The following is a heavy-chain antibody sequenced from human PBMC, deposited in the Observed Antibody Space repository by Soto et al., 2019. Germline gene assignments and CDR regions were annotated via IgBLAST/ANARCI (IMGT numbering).Heavy chain of an antibody. J-gene: IGHJ4*02. Sequence: ASVKVSCKAPGYTFTSHGISWVRQAPGQGLEWMGWISAYNRNTNYTEKFQGRVSMTTDTSTTTAYMELTSLTSDDTAIYYCARAISLIMAAPAYWGQGTLVTVSS. CDR3: ARAISLIMAAPAY. CDR1: GYTFTSHG. CDR2: ISAYNRNT. V-gene: IGHV1-18*04. D-gene: IGHD2-8*01.